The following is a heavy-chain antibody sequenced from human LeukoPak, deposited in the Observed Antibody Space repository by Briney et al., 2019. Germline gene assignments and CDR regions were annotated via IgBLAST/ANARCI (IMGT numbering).Heavy chain of an antibody. CDR1: GYTFTSYY. CDR3: AKAVVGARAFDY. D-gene: IGHD1-26*01. CDR2: INPSGGST. V-gene: IGHV1-46*01. Sequence: ASVKVSCKASGYTFTSYYMHWVRQAPGQGLEWMGIINPSGGSTSYAQKFQGRVTMTRDTSTSTVYMELSSLRSEDTAVYYCAKAVVGARAFDYWGQGTLVTVSS. J-gene: IGHJ4*02.